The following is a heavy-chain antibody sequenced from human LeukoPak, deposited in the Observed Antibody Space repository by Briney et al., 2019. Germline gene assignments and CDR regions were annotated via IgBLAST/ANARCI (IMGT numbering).Heavy chain of an antibody. J-gene: IGHJ2*01. Sequence: SETLSLTCTVSGGSISSYYWSWIRQPAGKGLEWIGRIYTSGSTNYNPSLKSRVTMSVDTSKNQFSLKLSSVTAADTAVYYCARDQPTGYCSSTSCQRYFDLWGRGTLVTVSS. V-gene: IGHV4-4*07. CDR1: GGSISSYY. CDR3: ARDQPTGYCSSTSCQRYFDL. D-gene: IGHD2-2*01. CDR2: IYTSGST.